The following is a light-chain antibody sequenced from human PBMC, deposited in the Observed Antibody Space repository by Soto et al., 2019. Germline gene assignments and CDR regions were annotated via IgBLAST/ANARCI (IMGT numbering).Light chain of an antibody. CDR1: QSLVYSDGNTY. CDR2: TVS. V-gene: IGKV2-30*01. CDR3: QQYYSTMYT. Sequence: VVMTQSPLSLPVTLGQPASISCRSSQSLVYSDGNTYLTWFQQRPGQSPRRLIYTVSNRDSGVPDRFSGSGSGTDFTLTISSLQAEDVAVYYCQQYYSTMYTFGQGTKLEIK. J-gene: IGKJ2*01.